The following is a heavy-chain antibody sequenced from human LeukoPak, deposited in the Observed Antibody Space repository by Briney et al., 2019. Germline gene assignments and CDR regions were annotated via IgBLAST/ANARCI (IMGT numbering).Heavy chain of an antibody. CDR3: ARATGSHSYDRRTRNWFDP. CDR2: INHSGST. D-gene: IGHD1-1*01. V-gene: IGHV4-34*01. CDR1: GGSFSGYY. J-gene: IGHJ5*02. Sequence: SETLSLTCAAYGGSFSGYYWSWIRQPPGKGLEWIGEINHSGSTNYNPSLKSRVTISVDTSKNQFSLKLSSVTAADTAVYYCARATGSHSYDRRTRNWFDPWGQGTLVTVSS.